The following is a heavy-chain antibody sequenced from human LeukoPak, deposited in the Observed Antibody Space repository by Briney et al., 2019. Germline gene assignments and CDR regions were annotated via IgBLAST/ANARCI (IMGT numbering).Heavy chain of an antibody. D-gene: IGHD3-10*01. V-gene: IGHV3-23*01. CDR2: ISGSGGST. CDR3: ARVLGGSGSYSYFDY. Sequence: SGGSLRLSCAASGFTFSSYAMSWVRQAPGKGLEWVSAISGSGGSTYYADSVKGRFTISRDNSKNSLFLQMNSLRAEDTAVYYCARVLGGSGSYSYFDYWGQGTLVTVSS. CDR1: GFTFSSYA. J-gene: IGHJ4*02.